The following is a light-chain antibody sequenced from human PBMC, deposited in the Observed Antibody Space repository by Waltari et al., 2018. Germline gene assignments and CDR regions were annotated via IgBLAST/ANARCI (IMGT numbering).Light chain of an antibody. J-gene: IGKJ2*01. CDR3: QQYNSYST. CDR2: KAT. CDR1: QSISNW. V-gene: IGKV1-5*03. Sequence: DIQMTQSPSTLSASVGDRVTIICRASQSISNWLAWYQQKPGKAPKRLIHKATTLERGVPSRFSGSGSGTEFTLTISSLQPDDFATYYCQQYNSYSTFGQGTKLEMK.